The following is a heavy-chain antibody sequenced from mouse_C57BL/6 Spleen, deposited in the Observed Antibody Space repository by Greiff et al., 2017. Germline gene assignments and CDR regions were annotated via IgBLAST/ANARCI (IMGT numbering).Heavy chain of an antibody. Sequence: QVQLQQPGAELVRPGTSVKLSCKASGYTFTSYWMHWVKQRPGQGLEWIGVIDPSDSYPNYNQKFKGKATLTVDTSSSTDYMQLSSLTSEDSAVYYCARRFTTVVAFDYWGQGTTLTVSS. J-gene: IGHJ2*01. CDR1: GYTFTSYW. CDR3: ARRFTTVVAFDY. D-gene: IGHD1-1*01. CDR2: IDPSDSYP. V-gene: IGHV1-59*01.